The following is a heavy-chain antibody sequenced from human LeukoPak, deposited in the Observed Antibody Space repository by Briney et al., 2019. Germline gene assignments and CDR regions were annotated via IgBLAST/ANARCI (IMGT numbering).Heavy chain of an antibody. Sequence: ASVKVSCKASGYTFTSYGISWVRQAPGQGLEWMGWISAYNGNTNYAQKLQGRVTMTRDTSISTAYMELSRLRSDDTAVYYCARAGGIYDYVWGSLSAFDIWGQGTMVTVSS. CDR3: ARAGGIYDYVWGSLSAFDI. CDR2: ISAYNGNT. CDR1: GYTFTSYG. D-gene: IGHD3-16*01. J-gene: IGHJ3*02. V-gene: IGHV1-18*01.